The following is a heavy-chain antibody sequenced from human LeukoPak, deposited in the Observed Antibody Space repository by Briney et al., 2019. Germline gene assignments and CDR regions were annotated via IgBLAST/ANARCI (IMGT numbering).Heavy chain of an antibody. CDR1: GGTFSSYA. V-gene: IGHV1-69*01. Sequence: GASVKVSCTASGGTFSSYAISWVRQAPGQGLEWMGGIIPIFGTANYAQKFQGRVTITADESTSTAYMELSSLRSEDTAVYYCATKIPTYYYDSSGYYLDYWGQGTLVTVSS. J-gene: IGHJ4*02. D-gene: IGHD3-22*01. CDR2: IIPIFGTA. CDR3: ATKIPTYYYDSSGYYLDY.